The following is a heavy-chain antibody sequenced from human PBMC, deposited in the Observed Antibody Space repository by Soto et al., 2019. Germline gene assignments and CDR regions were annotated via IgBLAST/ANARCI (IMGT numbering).Heavy chain of an antibody. D-gene: IGHD6-13*01. V-gene: IGHV3-11*06. CDR3: ARLRASSWYMGGYLDY. Sequence: VQLVESGGGLVKPGGSLRLSCVASGFTFSDYSMGWVRQAPGKGLEYISYIVTSSAYTNYADSVKGRFSISRDNAKTSLHLVMNSLRAEDSGVYYCARLRASSWYMGGYLDYWGLGTQVTVSS. CDR2: IVTSSAYT. CDR1: GFTFSDYS. J-gene: IGHJ4*02.